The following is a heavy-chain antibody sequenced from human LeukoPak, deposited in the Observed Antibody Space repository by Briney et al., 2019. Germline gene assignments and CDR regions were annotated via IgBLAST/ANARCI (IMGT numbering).Heavy chain of an antibody. J-gene: IGHJ4*02. D-gene: IGHD5-18*01. CDR2: IYSTGST. CDR1: GDSINRYY. V-gene: IGHV4-59*13. CDR3: ARLKGTAMVDY. Sequence: SETLSLICSVSGDSINRYYWTWLRQSPGKGLECIGHIYSTGSTVYNPSLKSRVTISIDGSKNQFSLKLSSVTAADTAVYSCARLKGTAMVDYRGQGTLVTVSS.